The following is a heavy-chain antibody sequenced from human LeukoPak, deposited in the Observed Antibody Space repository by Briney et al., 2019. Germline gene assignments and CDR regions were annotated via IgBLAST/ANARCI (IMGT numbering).Heavy chain of an antibody. J-gene: IGHJ5*02. CDR1: GGTFSSYA. CDR2: IIPIFGTA. V-gene: IGHV1-69*05. D-gene: IGHD2-15*01. Sequence: SVKVSCKASGGTFSSYAISWVRQAPGQGLEWMGGIIPIFGTANYAQKFQGRVTITTDESTSTAYMELSSLRSEDTAVYYCARARCSGGSCYSGYWFDLWGQGTLVTVSS. CDR3: ARARCSGGSCYSGYWFDL.